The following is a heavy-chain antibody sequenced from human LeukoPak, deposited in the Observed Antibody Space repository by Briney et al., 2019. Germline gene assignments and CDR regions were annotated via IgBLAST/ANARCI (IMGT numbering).Heavy chain of an antibody. V-gene: IGHV4-4*02. D-gene: IGHD5-18*01. Sequence: PSGTLSLTCAVSGGSISSSNWWSWVRQPPGKGLEWIGYIYHNGNTYYSPSLKSRVTISVDRSKNQLSLKLSSVTAADTAMYYCASGGYSYGFDYWGQGTLVTVSS. CDR1: GGSISSSNW. J-gene: IGHJ4*02. CDR3: ASGGYSYGFDY. CDR2: IYHNGNT.